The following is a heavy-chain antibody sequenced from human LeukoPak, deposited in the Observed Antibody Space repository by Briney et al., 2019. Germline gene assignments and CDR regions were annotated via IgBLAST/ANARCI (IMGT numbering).Heavy chain of an antibody. D-gene: IGHD4-17*01. Sequence: SGPALVNPPQTLTLTCTFSGFSLTTSGIRVSWIRQPPGKALEWLAHIDWDDDKFYSTSLKTRLTLSKDTSKNQVVLTMTNMDPVDTATYYCAQLYGDFYFDYWGQGTLVTVSS. J-gene: IGHJ4*02. CDR3: AQLYGDFYFDY. CDR2: IDWDDDK. V-gene: IGHV2-70*04. CDR1: GFSLTTSGIR.